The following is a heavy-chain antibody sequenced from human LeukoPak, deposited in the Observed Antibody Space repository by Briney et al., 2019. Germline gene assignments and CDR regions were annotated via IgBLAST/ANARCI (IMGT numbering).Heavy chain of an antibody. J-gene: IGHJ4*02. V-gene: IGHV3-7*01. CDR2: IEQDGSET. CDR1: GFSFSNSW. CDR3: ARDRSISGVVTIDF. D-gene: IGHD3-3*01. Sequence: GGSLRLSCAASGFSFSNSWVTWVRQSPGKGLEWVANIEQDGSETYYVDSVMGRFTISRLNAKNSVYLQMNSLRAEDTAVYYCARDRSISGVVTIDFWGQGTLVTVSS.